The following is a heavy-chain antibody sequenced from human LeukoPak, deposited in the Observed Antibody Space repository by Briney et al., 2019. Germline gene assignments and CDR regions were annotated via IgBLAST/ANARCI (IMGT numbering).Heavy chain of an antibody. Sequence: PSQTLSLTCTVSGGSISSGGYYWSWIRQHPGKGLEWIGYIYYSGSTYDNPSLKSRVTISVDTSKNQFSLKLSSVTAADTAVYYCARDITNYDILTGYYPYGMDVWGQGTTVTVSS. CDR2: IYYSGST. D-gene: IGHD3-9*01. CDR1: GGSISSGGYY. CDR3: ARDITNYDILTGYYPYGMDV. J-gene: IGHJ6*02. V-gene: IGHV4-31*03.